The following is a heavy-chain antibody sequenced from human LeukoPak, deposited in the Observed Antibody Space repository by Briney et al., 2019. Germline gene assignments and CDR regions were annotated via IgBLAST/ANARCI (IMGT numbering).Heavy chain of an antibody. Sequence: ASVKVSCKASGYTFTSYGISWVRQAPGQGLEWMGWISIYNGKTNYAQKLKGRVTMTTDTSTDTAYMELRSLRSDDTAVYYCARELLSIGWDLADDCWGQGTLVTVSS. V-gene: IGHV1-18*01. D-gene: IGHD6-19*01. J-gene: IGHJ4*02. CDR2: ISIYNGKT. CDR3: ARELLSIGWDLADDC. CDR1: GYTFTSYG.